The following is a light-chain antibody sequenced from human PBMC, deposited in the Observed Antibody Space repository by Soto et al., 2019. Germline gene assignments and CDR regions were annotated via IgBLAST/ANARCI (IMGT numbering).Light chain of an antibody. V-gene: IGKV1-5*03. Sequence: DIQMTHSPSTLSSSVSYRVTMTCRASQSISSWLAWYQQKPGKAPKLLIYKASSLESGVPSRFSGSGSGTEFTLTISSLQTDDFATYYCQQYNSPWTFGQGTKVDIK. CDR2: KAS. J-gene: IGKJ1*01. CDR1: QSISSW. CDR3: QQYNSPWT.